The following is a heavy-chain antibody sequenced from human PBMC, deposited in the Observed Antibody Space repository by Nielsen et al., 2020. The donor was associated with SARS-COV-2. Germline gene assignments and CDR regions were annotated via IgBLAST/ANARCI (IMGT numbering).Heavy chain of an antibody. V-gene: IGHV1-8*01. CDR3: ARGPPIVVVPAPRYGMDV. CDR1: GYTFTSYD. J-gene: IGHJ6*02. D-gene: IGHD2-2*01. Sequence: ASVKVSCKASGYTFTSYDINWVRQATGQGLEWMGWMNPNSGNTGYAQKFQGRVTMTRNTSISTAYMELSSLRSEDTAVYYCARGPPIVVVPAPRYGMDVWGQGTTVTVSS. CDR2: MNPNSGNT.